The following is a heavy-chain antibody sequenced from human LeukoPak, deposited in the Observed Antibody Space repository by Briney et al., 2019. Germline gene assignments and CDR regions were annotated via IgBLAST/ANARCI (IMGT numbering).Heavy chain of an antibody. V-gene: IGHV3-74*01. CDR1: GFSFSGHW. Sequence: GGSLRLSCTASGFSFSGHWMHWARQLPGKGLVWVSRISPTGSTSSYADPVKGRFTVSRDNAKNTLYLQVNNLRAEDTAVYYCARGPNSNWSGLDFWGQGTLLTVSS. CDR3: ARGPNSNWSGLDF. J-gene: IGHJ4*02. D-gene: IGHD6-6*01. CDR2: ISPTGSTS.